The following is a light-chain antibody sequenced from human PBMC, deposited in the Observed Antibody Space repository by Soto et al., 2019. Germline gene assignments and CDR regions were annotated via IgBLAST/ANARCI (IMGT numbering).Light chain of an antibody. CDR3: QTWGTGIHVV. V-gene: IGLV4-69*01. CDR1: SGHSSYS. Sequence: QSVLTQSPSASASLGASVKLTCTLSSGHSSYSIAWHQQQPEKGPRYLMKLNSDGSHSKGDGIPDRFSGSSSGAERYLTIANLQSEDEADYFCQTWGTGIHVVFGGGTKVTVL. CDR2: LNSDGSH. J-gene: IGLJ2*01.